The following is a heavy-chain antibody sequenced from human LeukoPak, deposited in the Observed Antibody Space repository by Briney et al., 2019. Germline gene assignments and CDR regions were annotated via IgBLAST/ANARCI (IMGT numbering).Heavy chain of an antibody. CDR1: GYSFTSYW. V-gene: IGHV5-51*01. J-gene: IGHJ3*02. Sequence: GESLKISCKGSGYSFTSYWIGWVRQMPGKGLERMGIIYPGDSDTRYSPSFQGQVTISADKSISTAYLQWSSLKASDTAMYYCARALYDFWSGYYRGYAFDIWGQGTMVTVSS. CDR3: ARALYDFWSGYYRGYAFDI. D-gene: IGHD3-3*01. CDR2: IYPGDSDT.